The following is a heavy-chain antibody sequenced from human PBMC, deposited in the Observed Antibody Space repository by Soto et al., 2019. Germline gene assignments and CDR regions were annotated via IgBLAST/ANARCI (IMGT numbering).Heavy chain of an antibody. D-gene: IGHD3-10*01. CDR1: GGSFSGYY. V-gene: IGHV4-34*01. Sequence: SETLSLTCAVYGGSFSGYYWSWIRQPPGKGLEWIGEINHSGSTNYNPSLKSRVTISVDTSKNQFSLKLSSVTAADTAVYYCARVGYGGLLWFGELLTYYGMDVWGQGTTVTVSS. J-gene: IGHJ6*02. CDR2: INHSGST. CDR3: ARVGYGGLLWFGELLTYYGMDV.